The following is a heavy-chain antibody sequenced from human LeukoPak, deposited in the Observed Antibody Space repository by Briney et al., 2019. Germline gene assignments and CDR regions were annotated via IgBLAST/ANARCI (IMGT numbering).Heavy chain of an antibody. CDR2: IYPDDSDT. Sequence: GESLQISCKGSGYRLTNYWIGWVRQMSGKGLEWMRIIYPDDSDTRYSPSFQGQVTISADKSISTAYLQWNSLKASDTAIYYCARHRRGTSYFDYRGQGTLVTVSS. D-gene: IGHD2-8*01. CDR1: GYRLTNYW. J-gene: IGHJ4*02. CDR3: ARHRRGTSYFDY. V-gene: IGHV5-51*01.